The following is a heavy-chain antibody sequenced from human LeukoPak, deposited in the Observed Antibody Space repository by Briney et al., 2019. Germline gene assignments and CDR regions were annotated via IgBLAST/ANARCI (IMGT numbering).Heavy chain of an antibody. Sequence: GGSLRLSCAASGFPFSNYWIHWVRQAPGKGLVWVSRITNDESSTNYADSVNGRFTISRDNAKNSLYLQMNSLRAEDMALYYCAKDARYSSSWYYAFDIWGQGTMVTVSS. D-gene: IGHD6-13*01. CDR2: ITNDESST. V-gene: IGHV3-74*01. CDR3: AKDARYSSSWYYAFDI. J-gene: IGHJ3*02. CDR1: GFPFSNYW.